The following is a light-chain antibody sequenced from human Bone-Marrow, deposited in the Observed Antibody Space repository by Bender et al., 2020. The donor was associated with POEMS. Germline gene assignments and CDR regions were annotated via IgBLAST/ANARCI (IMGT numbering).Light chain of an antibody. CDR3: SSYTSSRQVV. CDR2: EVS. V-gene: IGLV2-14*02. CDR1: SSDVGSYDL. J-gene: IGLJ2*01. Sequence: QSALTQPASVSGSPGQSITISCSGTSSDVGSYDLVSWYQHHPGKAPKLMIYEVSKRPSGVSNRFSGSKSGNTASLTVSGLQADDEADYYCSSYTSSRQVVFGGGTKLTVL.